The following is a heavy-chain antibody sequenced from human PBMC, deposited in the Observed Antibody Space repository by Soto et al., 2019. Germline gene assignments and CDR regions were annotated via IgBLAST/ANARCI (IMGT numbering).Heavy chain of an antibody. CDR3: ASRVSQPEHYYYYMDV. J-gene: IGHJ6*03. D-gene: IGHD3-10*01. V-gene: IGHV4-31*03. CDR2: IYYSGST. CDR1: GGSISSGGYY. Sequence: SETLSLTCTVSGGSISSGGYYWSRIRQHPGKGLEWIGYIYYSGSTYYNPSLKSRVTISVDTSKNQFSLKLSSVTAADTAVYYCASRVSQPEHYYYYMDVWGKGTTVTVSS.